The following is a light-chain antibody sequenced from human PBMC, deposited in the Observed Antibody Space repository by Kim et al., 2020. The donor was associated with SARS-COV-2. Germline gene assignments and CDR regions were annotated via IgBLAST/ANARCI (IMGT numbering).Light chain of an antibody. Sequence: SYELTQPPSVSVAPGKTARLTCGGNNIGGKSVHWYQQKPGQAPVLVIYFDSDRPSGIPERFPGSNSGNTATLTISRVEAGDEADYYCQVWDSSSDHRVFGGGTKLTVL. V-gene: IGLV3-21*04. CDR3: QVWDSSSDHRV. J-gene: IGLJ3*02. CDR1: NIGGKS. CDR2: FDS.